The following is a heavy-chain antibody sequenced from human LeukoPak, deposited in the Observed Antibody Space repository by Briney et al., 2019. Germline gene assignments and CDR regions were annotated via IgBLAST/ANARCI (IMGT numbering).Heavy chain of an antibody. J-gene: IGHJ4*02. CDR2: IYYSGST. CDR1: GGSISSSSYY. Sequence: SETLSLTCAVSGGSISSSSYYWGWIRQPPGKGLEWIGSIYYSGSTYYNPSLKSRVTISVDTSKNQFSLKLSSATAADTAVYYCARRYVAARHFDYWGQGTLATVSS. D-gene: IGHD6-6*01. V-gene: IGHV4-39*01. CDR3: ARRYVAARHFDY.